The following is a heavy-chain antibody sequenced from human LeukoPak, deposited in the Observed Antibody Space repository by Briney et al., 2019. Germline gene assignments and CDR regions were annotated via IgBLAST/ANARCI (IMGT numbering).Heavy chain of an antibody. CDR1: GFTFTSYS. D-gene: IGHD1-26*01. J-gene: IGHJ4*02. CDR3: ATKTSGSYPFDY. Sequence: GGPLRLSCAASGFTFTSYSMNWVRQAPGKGLEWVSSISSSSTSIYYADSVKGRFTISRDNAKNSLYLQMNSLRAEDTAVYYCATKTSGSYPFDYWGQGTLVTVSS. CDR2: ISSSSTSI. V-gene: IGHV3-21*01.